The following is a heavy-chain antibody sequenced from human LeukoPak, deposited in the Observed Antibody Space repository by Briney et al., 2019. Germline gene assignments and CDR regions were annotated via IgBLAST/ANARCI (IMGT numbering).Heavy chain of an antibody. J-gene: IGHJ4*02. Sequence: ASVKVSCKASGYTFTSYGISWVRQAPGQGLEWMGWISAYNGNTNYAQKLQGRVTMTTDTSKSTAYMELRSLRSDDTAVYYCARTKPRGWDIAVADDFDYWGQGTLVTVSS. CDR2: ISAYNGNT. V-gene: IGHV1-18*04. D-gene: IGHD6-19*01. CDR1: GYTFTSYG. CDR3: ARTKPRGWDIAVADDFDY.